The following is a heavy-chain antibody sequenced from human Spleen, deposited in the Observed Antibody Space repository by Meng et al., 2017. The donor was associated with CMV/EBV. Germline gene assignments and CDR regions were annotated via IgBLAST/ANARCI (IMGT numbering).Heavy chain of an antibody. V-gene: IGHV3-21*01. D-gene: IGHD2-2*02. Sequence: GGSLRLSCTASGFTFSNAWMNWVRQAPGKGLEWVSSISSSSSYIYYADSVKGRFTISRDNAKNSLYLQMNSLRAEDTAVYYCARDRRTYCSSTSCYRGAYYYYYGMDVWGQGTTVTVSS. CDR3: ARDRRTYCSSTSCYRGAYYYYYGMDV. J-gene: IGHJ6*02. CDR2: ISSSSSYI. CDR1: GFTFSNAW.